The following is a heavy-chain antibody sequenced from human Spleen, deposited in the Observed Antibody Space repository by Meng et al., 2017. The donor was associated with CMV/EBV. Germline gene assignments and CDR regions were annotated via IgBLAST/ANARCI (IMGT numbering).Heavy chain of an antibody. Sequence: SLKISCAASGFTFSSYALHWVRQAPGKGLEWVAVISYDGGNKYYADSVKGRFTISRGNSKNTLYLQMNSLRSEDTAVYYCARGGRIQIWYYLDYWGQGTLVTVSS. D-gene: IGHD5-18*01. CDR1: GFTFSSYA. CDR3: ARGGRIQIWYYLDY. CDR2: ISYDGGNK. V-gene: IGHV3-30-3*01. J-gene: IGHJ4*02.